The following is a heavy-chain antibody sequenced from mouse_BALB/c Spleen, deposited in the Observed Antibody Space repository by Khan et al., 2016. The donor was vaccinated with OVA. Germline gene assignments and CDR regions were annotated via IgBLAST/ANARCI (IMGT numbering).Heavy chain of an antibody. D-gene: IGHD2-14*01. CDR1: GDSITSGY. CDR2: MIFSGNT. J-gene: IGHJ3*01. V-gene: IGHV3-8*02. CDR3: ARSTYRYAFAY. Sequence: EVQLQESGPSLVKPSQTLSLTCSVTGDSITSGYWSWIRKFPGNKLEYMGYMIFSGNTYYNPSLKSRISITRHTSKNPYYLQLNAVTTEDTATYYCARSTYRYAFAYWGQGPLVTVSA.